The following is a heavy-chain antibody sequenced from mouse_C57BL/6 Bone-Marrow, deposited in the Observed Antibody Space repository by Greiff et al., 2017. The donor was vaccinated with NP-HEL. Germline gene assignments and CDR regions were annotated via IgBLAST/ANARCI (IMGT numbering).Heavy chain of an antibody. CDR1: GYSITSGYY. Sequence: EVKLVESGPGLVKPSQSLSLTCSVTGYSITSGYYWNWIRQFPGNKLEWMGYISYDGSNNYNPSLKNRISITRDTSKNQFFLKLNSVTTEDTATYYCAPYAMDYWGQGTSVTVSS. CDR2: ISYDGSN. V-gene: IGHV3-6*01. J-gene: IGHJ4*01. CDR3: APYAMDY.